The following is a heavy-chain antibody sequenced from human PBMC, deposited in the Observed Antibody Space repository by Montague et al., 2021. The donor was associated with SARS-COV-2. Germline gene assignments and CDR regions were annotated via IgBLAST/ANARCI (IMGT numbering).Heavy chain of an antibody. J-gene: IGHJ2*01. V-gene: IGHV4-59*01. CDR1: GGSISSYY. CDR3: AGDRGRFWHFDL. Sequence: SETLSLTCTVSGGSISSYYWNWIRQSPGKGLEWIGYVYYGGSTKXNPSFRCRITMLVDTSKRQISLRLNSLTAADTAVYYCAGDRGRFWHFDLWGRGTLVTVSS. CDR2: VYYGGST. D-gene: IGHD5-12*01.